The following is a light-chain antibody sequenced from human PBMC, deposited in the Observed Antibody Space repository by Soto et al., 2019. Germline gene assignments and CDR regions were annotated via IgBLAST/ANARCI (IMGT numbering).Light chain of an antibody. V-gene: IGKV1-39*01. Sequence: DIHMTQSPSSLSASVGDRVTITCRASQSISSYLNWYQQKPGKAPKLLIYAASSLQSGVPSRFSGSGSGTDFTLTINSLQPEDFATYYCQQSYSTPLTFGGGTKVDIK. J-gene: IGKJ4*01. CDR3: QQSYSTPLT. CDR2: AAS. CDR1: QSISSY.